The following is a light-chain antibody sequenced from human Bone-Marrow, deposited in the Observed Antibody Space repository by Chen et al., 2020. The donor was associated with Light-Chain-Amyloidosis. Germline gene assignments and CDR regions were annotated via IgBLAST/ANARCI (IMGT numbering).Light chain of an antibody. Sequence: DIQMTQSPSSLSASVGDRVTLTCRARQGISNSLAWYQQKPGKAPKLLLYDASRLESGVLSRFRGSGSGTDYTLSISSLQPEDFATYYCQQYYSTTLYTFGQGTKLEI. CDR1: QGISNS. CDR2: DAS. J-gene: IGKJ2*01. CDR3: QQYYSTTLYT. V-gene: IGKV1-NL1*01.